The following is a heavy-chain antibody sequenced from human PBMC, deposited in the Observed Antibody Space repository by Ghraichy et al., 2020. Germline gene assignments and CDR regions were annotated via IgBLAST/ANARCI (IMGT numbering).Heavy chain of an antibody. J-gene: IGHJ4*02. CDR2: IYYTGST. D-gene: IGHD2-8*01. V-gene: IGHV4-59*11. Sequence: SETLSLTCRISSDSISSHYWSWIRQSPGKGLEWIGYIYYTGSTNYNPSLKSRVTISVNTSKNQFSLRLNSLTAADTAVYYCARSKRYCYNNVCSTKYYFDYWGQGTLVTVSS. CDR3: ARSKRYCYNNVCSTKYYFDY. CDR1: SDSISSHY.